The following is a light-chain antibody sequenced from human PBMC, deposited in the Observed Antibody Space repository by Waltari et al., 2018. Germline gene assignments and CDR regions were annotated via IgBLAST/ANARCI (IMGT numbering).Light chain of an antibody. CDR1: SSSFGVYNY. CDR3: CSYAGSFVV. CDR2: DVS. Sequence: QSALTQPRSVSGSPGQPAPISCPGTSSSFGVYNYVSWFQQHPGKAPKLMIYDVSKRPSGVPDRFSGSKSGNTASLTISGLQAEDEADYYCCSYAGSFVVFGGGTKLTVL. V-gene: IGLV2-11*01. J-gene: IGLJ2*01.